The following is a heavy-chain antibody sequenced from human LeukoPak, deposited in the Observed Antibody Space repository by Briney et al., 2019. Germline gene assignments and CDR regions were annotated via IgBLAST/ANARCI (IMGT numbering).Heavy chain of an antibody. CDR3: TRDPDG. CDR1: GFTVTNYY. CDR2: VYSGGDT. V-gene: IGHV3-66*01. J-gene: IGHJ4*02. Sequence: GGSLRLSCAASGFTVTNYYMSWVRQAPGKGLEWVSVVYSGGDTFHADSVKGRFTLSRDNSKNILYLQMNSLRAEDTAVYYCTRDPDGWGQGTLITVSS.